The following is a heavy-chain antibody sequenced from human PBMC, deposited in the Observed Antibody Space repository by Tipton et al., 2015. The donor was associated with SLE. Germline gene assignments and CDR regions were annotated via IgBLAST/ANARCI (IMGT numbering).Heavy chain of an antibody. CDR3: ATVGGDY. Sequence: TLSLTCSVSGVSISTYFWSWIRQPPGKGLEWIGYIYDSGSANYSPSLKSRVTISLDTSKSQFSLRLSSVTAADTAVYYCATVGGDYWGQGILVTVSS. CDR2: IYDSGSA. CDR1: GVSISTYF. V-gene: IGHV4-59*01. D-gene: IGHD3-10*01. J-gene: IGHJ4*02.